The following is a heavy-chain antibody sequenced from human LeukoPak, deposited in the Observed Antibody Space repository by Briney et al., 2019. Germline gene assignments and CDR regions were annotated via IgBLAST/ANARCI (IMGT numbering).Heavy chain of an antibody. V-gene: IGHV4-4*07. CDR1: GGSISSYY. CDR3: ARAMLGENYDFWSGYPYYFDY. Sequence: SETLSLTCTVSGGSISSYYWSWIRQPAGKGLEWIGRIYSSGSSNYNPSLKSRVTISVDTSKNQFSLKLSSVTAADTAVYYCARAMLGENYDFWSGYPYYFDYWGQGTLVTVSS. D-gene: IGHD3-3*01. CDR2: IYSSGSS. J-gene: IGHJ4*02.